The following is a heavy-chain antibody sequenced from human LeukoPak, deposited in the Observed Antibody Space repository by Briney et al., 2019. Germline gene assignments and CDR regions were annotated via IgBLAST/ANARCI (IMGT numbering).Heavy chain of an antibody. Sequence: PSETLSLTCAVSGDSISTSNSYWGWIRRPPGKGLEWVGSIYYSGNTYYNPSLKSRVTISVDTSKNQFSLELTSVTAADTAVYYCARQTGVGLFILPGGQGTLVTVSS. V-gene: IGHV4-39*01. CDR2: IYYSGNT. J-gene: IGHJ4*02. CDR3: ARQTGVGLFILP. D-gene: IGHD3-3*01. CDR1: GDSISTSNSY.